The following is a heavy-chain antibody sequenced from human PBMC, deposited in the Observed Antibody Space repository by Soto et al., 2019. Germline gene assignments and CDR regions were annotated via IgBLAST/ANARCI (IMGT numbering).Heavy chain of an antibody. Sequence: ASVKVSCKASGYSFATYGFSWVRQAPGQGLECVGWISAHNGDTHYSQKFQGRATLTTDTSTNTGYMELRSLTSDDTAVYFCATEPIYYNDGSGYYPLGHWGQGTLVTVSS. V-gene: IGHV1-18*04. J-gene: IGHJ4*02. CDR2: ISAHNGDT. D-gene: IGHD3-22*01. CDR1: GYSFATYG. CDR3: ATEPIYYNDGSGYYPLGH.